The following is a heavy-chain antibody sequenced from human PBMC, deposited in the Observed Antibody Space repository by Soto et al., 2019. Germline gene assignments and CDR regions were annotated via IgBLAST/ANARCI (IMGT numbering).Heavy chain of an antibody. V-gene: IGHV4-59*08. CDR2: IYYSGST. CDR3: ARRYGSASDY. CDR1: GGSISSYY. D-gene: IGHD3-10*01. J-gene: IGHJ4*02. Sequence: SETLSLTCTVSGGSISSYYWSWIRQPPGKGLEWIGYIYYSGSTNYNPSLKSRVTISVDTSKNQFSLKLSSVTAAYTAVYYCARRYGSASDYWGQGTLVTVSS.